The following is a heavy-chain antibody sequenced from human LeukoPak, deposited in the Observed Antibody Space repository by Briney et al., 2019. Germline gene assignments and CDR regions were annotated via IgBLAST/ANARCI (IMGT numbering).Heavy chain of an antibody. J-gene: IGHJ4*02. V-gene: IGHV3-48*03. CDR1: GFTFSSYE. Sequence: GGSLRLSCAASGFTFSSYEMNWVRQAPGKGLEWVSYISSSGSTTYYADSVKGRFTTSRGNAKNSLYLQMNSLRAEDTAVYYCARVYDYRFDYWGQGTLVTVSS. CDR2: ISSSGSTT. D-gene: IGHD4-11*01. CDR3: ARVYDYRFDY.